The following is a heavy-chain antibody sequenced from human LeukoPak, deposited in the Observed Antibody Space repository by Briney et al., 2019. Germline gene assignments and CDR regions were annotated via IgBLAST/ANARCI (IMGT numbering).Heavy chain of an antibody. D-gene: IGHD5-18*01. J-gene: IGHJ4*02. V-gene: IGHV3-30-3*01. CDR3: ARGAYSYGYFFDY. Sequence: SGRSLRLSCAASGFTFSSYAMHWVRQAPGKGLGWVAVISYDGSNKYYADSVKGRFTISRDNSKNTLYLQMNSLRAEDTAVYYCARGAYSYGYFFDYWGQGTLVTVSS. CDR2: ISYDGSNK. CDR1: GFTFSSYA.